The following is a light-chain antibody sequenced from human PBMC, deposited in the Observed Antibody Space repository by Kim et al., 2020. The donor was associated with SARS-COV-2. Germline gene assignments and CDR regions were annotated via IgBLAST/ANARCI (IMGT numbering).Light chain of an antibody. CDR2: QDS. Sequence: SYELTQPPSVSVSPGQTASITCPGDKLGDKYACWYQQKPGQSPVLVIYQDSKRSSGIPERFSGSYSGNTATLTISGTQAMDEADYYCQAWDSSTVVFGGG. CDR3: QAWDSSTVV. CDR1: KLGDKY. V-gene: IGLV3-1*01. J-gene: IGLJ2*01.